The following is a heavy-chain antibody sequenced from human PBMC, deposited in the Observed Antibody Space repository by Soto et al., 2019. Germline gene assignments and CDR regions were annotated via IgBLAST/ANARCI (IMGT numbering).Heavy chain of an antibody. Sequence: EVQLVESGGGLVQPGGSLRLSCAASGFTVSSNYMSWVRQAPGKGLEWVSVIYSGGSTYYADSVKGRSTISRDNSKNTLYLQMNSLRAEDTAVYYCARQYNWNDPFDYWGQGTLVTVSS. CDR3: ARQYNWNDPFDY. V-gene: IGHV3-66*04. J-gene: IGHJ4*02. CDR1: GFTVSSNY. CDR2: IYSGGST. D-gene: IGHD1-20*01.